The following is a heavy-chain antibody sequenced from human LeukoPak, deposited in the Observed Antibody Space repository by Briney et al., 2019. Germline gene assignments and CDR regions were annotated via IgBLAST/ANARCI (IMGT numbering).Heavy chain of an antibody. CDR3: ARAGLGRCSGGSCPIDY. Sequence: PSETLSLTCAVYGGSFSAYYWGWIRQPPGKGLEWIGEINHSGSTTYNPSLKGRVTISVDTSKNQFSLKLSSVTAADTALYYCARAGLGRCSGGSCPIDYWGQGTLVTVSS. D-gene: IGHD2-15*01. CDR1: GGSFSAYY. J-gene: IGHJ4*02. V-gene: IGHV4-34*01. CDR2: INHSGST.